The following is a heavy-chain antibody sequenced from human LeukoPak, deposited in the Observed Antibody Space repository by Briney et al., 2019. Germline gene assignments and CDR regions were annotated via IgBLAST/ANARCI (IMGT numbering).Heavy chain of an antibody. D-gene: IGHD6-19*01. CDR1: GGSISSYY. CDR3: AGSVAGTGHGWFDP. Sequence: SETLSLTCTVSGGSISSYYWSWIRQPAGKGLEWIGRIYTSGSTNYNPSLKGRVTMSVDTSKNQFSLKLSPVTAADTAVYYCAGSVAGTGHGWFDPWGQGTLVTVSS. J-gene: IGHJ5*02. V-gene: IGHV4-4*07. CDR2: IYTSGST.